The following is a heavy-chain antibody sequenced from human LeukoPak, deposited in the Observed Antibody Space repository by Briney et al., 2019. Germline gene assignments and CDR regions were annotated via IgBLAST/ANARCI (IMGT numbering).Heavy chain of an antibody. D-gene: IGHD6-13*01. CDR1: GYSFTSYW. V-gene: IGHV5-51*01. Sequence: GESLKISCKGSGYSFTSYWIGWVRQMPGKGLEWMGIIYPGDSDTRYSPSFQGQVTISADRSISTAYLQWSSLKASDTAMYYCARQLAAAGPSYYFDYWGQGTLVTVSS. J-gene: IGHJ4*02. CDR3: ARQLAAAGPSYYFDY. CDR2: IYPGDSDT.